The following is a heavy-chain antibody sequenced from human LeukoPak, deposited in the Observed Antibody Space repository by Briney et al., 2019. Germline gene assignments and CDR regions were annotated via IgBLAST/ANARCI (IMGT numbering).Heavy chain of an antibody. Sequence: GGSLRLSCAASGFTFSSYAMGWVRQAPGKGLEWVSAITASGGNTYYADSVKGRFTISRDNSKNTLYLQVNSLRAEDTAVYYCAKGEGDSSGYYHDGFDIWGQGTMVTVSS. CDR1: GFTFSSYA. J-gene: IGHJ3*02. D-gene: IGHD3-22*01. CDR3: AKGEGDSSGYYHDGFDI. CDR2: ITASGGNT. V-gene: IGHV3-23*01.